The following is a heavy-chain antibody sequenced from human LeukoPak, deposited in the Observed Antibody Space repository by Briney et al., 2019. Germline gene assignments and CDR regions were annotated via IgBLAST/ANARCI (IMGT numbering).Heavy chain of an antibody. V-gene: IGHV5-51*01. CDR2: IYPVDSDT. J-gene: IGHJ4*02. CDR1: GYSFTSYW. D-gene: IGHD2-2*01. CDR3: ARRGPTRRDQIDY. Sequence: GESLKISCKGSGYSFTSYWIGWVRQMPGKGLEWMGIIYPVDSDTKYSPSFQGQVTISVDKSISTAYLQWNSLKASDTAMYYCARRGPTRRDQIDYWGQGTLVTVSS.